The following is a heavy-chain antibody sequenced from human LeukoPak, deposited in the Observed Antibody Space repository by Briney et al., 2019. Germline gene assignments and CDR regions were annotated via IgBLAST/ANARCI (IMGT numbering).Heavy chain of an antibody. D-gene: IGHD1-20*01. Sequence: GRSLRLSCAASGFTFSSYGMHWVRQAPGKGLEWVAFIRYDGSNKYYADSVKGRFTISRDNSKNTLYLQMNSLRAEDTAVYYCAKDFRYNWNYDYYYYMDVWGKGTTVTVSS. J-gene: IGHJ6*03. CDR1: GFTFSSYG. V-gene: IGHV3-30*02. CDR2: IRYDGSNK. CDR3: AKDFRYNWNYDYYYYMDV.